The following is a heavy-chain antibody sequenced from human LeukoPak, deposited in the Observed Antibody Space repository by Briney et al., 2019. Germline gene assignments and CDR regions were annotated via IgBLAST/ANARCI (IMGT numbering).Heavy chain of an antibody. D-gene: IGHD1-26*01. Sequence: PSETLSLTCTVSGGSISSGSYYWSWIRQPAGKGLEWIGRFYISGSTNYNPSLKSRVTMSVDTSKNQFSLKLSSVTAADTAVYYCARDQGGSLYWYFDLWGRGTLVTVSS. CDR1: GGSISSGSYY. CDR3: ARDQGGSLYWYFDL. V-gene: IGHV4-61*02. J-gene: IGHJ2*01. CDR2: FYISGST.